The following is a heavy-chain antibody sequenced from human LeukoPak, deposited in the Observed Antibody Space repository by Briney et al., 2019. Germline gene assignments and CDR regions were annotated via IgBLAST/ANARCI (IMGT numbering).Heavy chain of an antibody. Sequence: ASVTVSCKASGYTFTAHYVHWVRQAPGQGLEWMGWINPHSGDTGFAQKFQGSITMTRDTSTTTVHMQLSRLRSDDTATYYCARGIDVAGRHAFDIWGRGTIVTVSS. CDR3: ARGIDVAGRHAFDI. CDR1: GYTFTAHY. J-gene: IGHJ3*02. V-gene: IGHV1-2*02. CDR2: INPHSGDT. D-gene: IGHD6-19*01.